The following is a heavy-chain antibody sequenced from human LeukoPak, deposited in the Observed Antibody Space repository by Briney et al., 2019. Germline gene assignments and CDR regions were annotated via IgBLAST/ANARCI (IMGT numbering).Heavy chain of an antibody. D-gene: IGHD2-15*01. CDR1: GYTFSGNY. CDR3: TRVGVGIVPFDY. V-gene: IGHV1-2*02. Sequence: ASVKVSCKASGYTFSGNYMHWVRQAPGQGLEWMGWINPNSGARNYAQKFQDRDTLTTDTSISTAYMELRRLRSDDTAVYYCTRVGVGIVPFDYWGQGTLVTVSS. J-gene: IGHJ4*02. CDR2: INPNSGAR.